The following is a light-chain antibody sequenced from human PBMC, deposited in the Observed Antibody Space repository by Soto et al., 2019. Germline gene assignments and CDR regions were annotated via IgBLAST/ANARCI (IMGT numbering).Light chain of an antibody. J-gene: IGKJ1*01. CDR2: DAS. V-gene: IGKV3-15*01. Sequence: VVTQSPATLSVSPRESATLSCRASQRISRNLAWYQQKPGQAPRLLIYDASTGATAIPARFSGSGSETEFTLTISSLQSEDSAVYYCQQFTNWPPWTFGQGGKVDTK. CDR3: QQFTNWPPWT. CDR1: QRISRN.